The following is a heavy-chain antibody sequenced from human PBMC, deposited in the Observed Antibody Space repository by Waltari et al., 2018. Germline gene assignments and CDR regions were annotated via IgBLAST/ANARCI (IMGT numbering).Heavy chain of an antibody. CDR1: GGSINTFY. Sequence: QVQLQESGPGLVKPSETLSLTCTVSGGSINTFYWNWIRQPPGKGLAWIGNIYYSGSTNCSPSLKRRVTISVDTSKNQFSLNLSSVTAADTAVYYCARGGSGSRANFDCWGQGTLVTVSS. D-gene: IGHD3-10*01. CDR3: ARGGSGSRANFDC. J-gene: IGHJ4*02. V-gene: IGHV4-59*01. CDR2: IYYSGST.